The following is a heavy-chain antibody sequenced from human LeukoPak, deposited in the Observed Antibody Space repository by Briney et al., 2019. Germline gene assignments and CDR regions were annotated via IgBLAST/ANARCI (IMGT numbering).Heavy chain of an antibody. Sequence: SETLSLTCTVSGGSVSSLIYYWSWIRQPPGKGLEWIGYIYYSGRTNYNPSLKSRVTIPVDTSKNQFSLKLSSVTAADTAVYYCARLLAARPDYWGQGTLVTVSS. CDR2: IYYSGRT. J-gene: IGHJ4*02. V-gene: IGHV4-61*01. D-gene: IGHD6-6*01. CDR1: GGSVSSLIYY. CDR3: ARLLAARPDY.